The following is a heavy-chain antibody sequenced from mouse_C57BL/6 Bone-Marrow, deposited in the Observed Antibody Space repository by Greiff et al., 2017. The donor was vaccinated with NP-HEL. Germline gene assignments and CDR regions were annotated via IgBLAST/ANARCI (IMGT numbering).Heavy chain of an antibody. D-gene: IGHD1-1*01. J-gene: IGHJ1*03. CDR2: IWSGGST. CDR1: GFSLTSYG. Sequence: VKLEESGPGLVQPSQSLSITCTVSGFSLTSYGVHWVRQSPGKGLEWLGVIWSGGSTDYNAAFISRLSISKDNSKSQVFFKMNSLQADDTAIYYCARKSYYYGSSYNWYFDVWGTGTTVTVSS. V-gene: IGHV2-2*01. CDR3: ARKSYYYGSSYNWYFDV.